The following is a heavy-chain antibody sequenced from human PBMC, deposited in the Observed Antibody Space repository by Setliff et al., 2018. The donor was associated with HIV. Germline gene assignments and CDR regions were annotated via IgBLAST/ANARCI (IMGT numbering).Heavy chain of an antibody. Sequence: SETLSLTCTVSGGSISSGSYYWSWIRQPAGKGLEWIGHIYTSGSTNYNPSLKSRVTISLDTSKNQFSLKLSSVTAADTAVYYCARENGRTNYYYYYGMDVWGQGTTVTVSS. CDR2: IYTSGST. CDR3: ARENGRTNYYYYYGMDV. CDR1: GGSISSGSYY. V-gene: IGHV4-61*09. J-gene: IGHJ6*02.